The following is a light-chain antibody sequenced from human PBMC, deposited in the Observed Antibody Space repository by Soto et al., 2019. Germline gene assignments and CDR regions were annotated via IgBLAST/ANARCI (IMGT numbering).Light chain of an antibody. CDR2: GAS. CDR1: QSVSSN. V-gene: IGKV3-15*01. CDR3: QQYNNSPQYT. Sequence: EIVMTQSPATLSVSPGERATLSCRASQSVSSNLAWYQQKPRQAPRLLIYGASTRATGIPARFSGSGSGTDFTLTISSMQTEDFAVYYCQQYNNSPQYTFGQGTKVEIK. J-gene: IGKJ2*01.